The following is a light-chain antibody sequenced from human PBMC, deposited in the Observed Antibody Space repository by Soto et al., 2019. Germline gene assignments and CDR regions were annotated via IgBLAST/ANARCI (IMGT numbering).Light chain of an antibody. V-gene: IGLV2-8*01. CDR3: TSYAGSNTPYV. CDR1: SSDVGGYNY. J-gene: IGLJ1*01. Sequence: QCALTQPPSAAGSPGQSVTISCTGTSSDVGGYNYVSWYQQHPGKAPKLVIFEVTKRPSGVPDRFSGSKSGNTASLTVSGLQAEDEADYYCTSYAGSNTPYVFGTGTKVTVL. CDR2: EVT.